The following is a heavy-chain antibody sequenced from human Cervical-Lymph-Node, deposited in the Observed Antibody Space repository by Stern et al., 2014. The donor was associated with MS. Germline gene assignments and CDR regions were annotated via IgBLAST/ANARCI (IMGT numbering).Heavy chain of an antibody. D-gene: IGHD2/OR15-2a*01. V-gene: IGHV3-23*01. CDR2: ITGGGGST. Sequence: VESGGSLRLSCVASGLTFNTYAMSYVRQAPGKGLEWVSAITGGGGSTYYGDSVKGRFTISRDNSKNTVYLQMNNLRAEDTAVYYCVPRGPNRGWGQGTQVTVSS. CDR3: VPRGPNRG. J-gene: IGHJ4*02. CDR1: GLTFNTYA.